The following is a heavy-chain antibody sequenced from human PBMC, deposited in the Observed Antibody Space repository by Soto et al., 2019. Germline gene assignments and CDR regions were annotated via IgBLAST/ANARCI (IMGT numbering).Heavy chain of an antibody. D-gene: IGHD2-15*01. V-gene: IGHV4-34*01. Sequence: PSETLSLTCSVSGGSFSSDSFIWSWVRQFPGKGLEWIGEINHSGSTNYNPSLKSRVTILVDTSKNQFSLKLSSVTAADTAVYYCARGDLGYCSGGSCFGYYYGMDVWGQGTTVTVS. CDR3: ARGDLGYCSGGSCFGYYYGMDV. CDR1: GGSFSSDSFI. CDR2: INHSGST. J-gene: IGHJ6*02.